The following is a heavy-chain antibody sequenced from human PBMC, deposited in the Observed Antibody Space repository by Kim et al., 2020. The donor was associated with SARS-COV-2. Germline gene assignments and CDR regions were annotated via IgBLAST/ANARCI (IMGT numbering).Heavy chain of an antibody. CDR1: GFTFSGSS. J-gene: IGHJ5*02. CDR3: VRGRGSSDFTDHWFDP. Sequence: GGSLRLSCATSGFTFSGSSMNWVRQAPGKGLEWISYIRSTGSTIYYADSVKGRFTISRDNAKYSLYLQMNSLRDEDTAVYYCVRGRGSSDFTDHWFDPWGQGTLVTVSS. D-gene: IGHD3-16*01. V-gene: IGHV3-48*02. CDR2: IRSTGSTI.